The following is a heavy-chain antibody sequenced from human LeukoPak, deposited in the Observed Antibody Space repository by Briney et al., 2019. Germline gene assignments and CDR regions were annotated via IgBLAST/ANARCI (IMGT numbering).Heavy chain of an antibody. J-gene: IGHJ5*02. D-gene: IGHD4-23*01. Sequence: GSVKVSCKASGYTFTSYDINWVRQATGQGLEWMGWMNPNSGNTGYAQKFQGRVTMTRNTSISTAYMELSSLRSEDTVVYYCARGCGNSPRTLFNWFDPWGQGTLVTVSS. V-gene: IGHV1-8*01. CDR2: MNPNSGNT. CDR1: GYTFTSYD. CDR3: ARGCGNSPRTLFNWFDP.